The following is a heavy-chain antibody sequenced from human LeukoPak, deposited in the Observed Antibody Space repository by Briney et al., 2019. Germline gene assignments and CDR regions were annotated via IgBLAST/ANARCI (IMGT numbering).Heavy chain of an antibody. CDR3: ARVRIASKNWFDP. V-gene: IGHV1-24*01. CDR2: FDPEDGET. Sequence: ASVKVSCKVSGYTLTELSMHWVRQAPGKGLEWMGGFDPEDGETIYAQKFQGRVTMTTDTSTSTAYMELRSLRSDDTAVYYCARVRIASKNWFDPWGQGTLVTVSS. D-gene: IGHD6-13*01. J-gene: IGHJ5*02. CDR1: GYTLTELS.